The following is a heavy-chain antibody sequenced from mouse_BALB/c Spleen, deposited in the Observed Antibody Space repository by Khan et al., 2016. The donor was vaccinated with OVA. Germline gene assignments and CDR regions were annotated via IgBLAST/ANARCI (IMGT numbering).Heavy chain of an antibody. CDR2: ISYSGNT. CDR1: GYSITSDYA. Sequence: VQLQQSGPGLVKPSQSLTCTVTGYSITSDYAWNWIRQFPGNKLEWMGFISYSGNTNYNPSLKSRISITRDTSKNQFFLQLNSVTTEDTATYYCARVYGGDFDYWGQGTTLTVSS. J-gene: IGHJ2*01. D-gene: IGHD1-1*01. CDR3: ARVYGGDFDY. V-gene: IGHV3-2*02.